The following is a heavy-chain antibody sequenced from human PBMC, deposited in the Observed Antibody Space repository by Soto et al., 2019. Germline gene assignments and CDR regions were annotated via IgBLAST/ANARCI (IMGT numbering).Heavy chain of an antibody. D-gene: IGHD1-7*01. V-gene: IGHV3-23*01. CDR1: GFSFSTYA. CDR2: ISGSGSAT. J-gene: IGHJ4*02. CDR3: AKDIEGTGTNVIYDS. Sequence: EVQLLESGGSLVQPGGSLRLSCAASGFSFSTYAMGWVRQAPGKGLEWVSAISGSGSATYYADPVKARFTISRDNTLDTLYLQMNSLRAGDTAGYYCAKDIEGTGTNVIYDSWGQGSLVTVSS.